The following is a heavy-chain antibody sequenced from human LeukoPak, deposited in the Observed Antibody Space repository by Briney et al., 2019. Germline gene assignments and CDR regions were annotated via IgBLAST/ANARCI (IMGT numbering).Heavy chain of an antibody. V-gene: IGHV3-74*01. Sequence: GGSLRLSCAASGFTFSDYWMHWVRQPPGKGLVWVAHVNIHGSGTDYADSVKGRFTISRDNAKNTLYLQMTSLRAEDTAVYYALAGYYYSQMDVWGKGTAVTVSS. CDR3: LAGYYYSQMDV. D-gene: IGHD6-13*01. CDR1: GFTFSDYW. J-gene: IGHJ6*03. CDR2: VNIHGSGT.